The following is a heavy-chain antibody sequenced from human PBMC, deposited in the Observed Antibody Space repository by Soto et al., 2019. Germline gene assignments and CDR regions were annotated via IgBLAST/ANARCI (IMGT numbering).Heavy chain of an antibody. CDR1: GGTFSSYT. V-gene: IGHV1-69*02. CDR3: ASPTAGYYNYYMDV. D-gene: IGHD4-4*01. CDR2: IIPALGVT. Sequence: QVQLVQSGAEVKKPGSSVKVSCKTSGGTFSSYTITWVRQAPGQGLEWMGRIIPALGVTNYAQKFQGRLTITVDKSTSTAYMELNSLRSEDTAVYHCASPTAGYYNYYMDVWGKGTTVIVSS. J-gene: IGHJ6*03.